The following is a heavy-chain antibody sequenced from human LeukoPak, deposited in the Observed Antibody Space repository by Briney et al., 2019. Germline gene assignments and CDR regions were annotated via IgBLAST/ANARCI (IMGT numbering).Heavy chain of an antibody. J-gene: IGHJ4*02. D-gene: IGHD3-22*01. V-gene: IGHV4-30-4*01. CDR2: IYYSGST. CDR1: GASISSGDYY. CDR3: ARVYYYDNSGYGKDYFDY. Sequence: SQTLSPTCTVSGASISSGDYYWSWLRQPPGKGLEWFGDIYYSGSTYYNPSLKSRVTISVDTSKNQFSLKLSSVTAADTAVYYCARVYYYDNSGYGKDYFDYWGQGTLVTVSS.